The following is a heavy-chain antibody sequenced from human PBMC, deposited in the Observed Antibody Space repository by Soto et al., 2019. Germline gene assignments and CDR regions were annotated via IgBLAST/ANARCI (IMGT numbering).Heavy chain of an antibody. CDR3: ARPNYDGSAYLVRYQWPAYAS. CDR1: GGTFSSYP. Sequence: QEQLVQSGAEVKKPGSSVKVSCKASGGTFSSYPISWVRQAPGQGLEWMGRIIPIFDTTTYAQKVQGRVRLAADESTSTAYMELSSLRSEATAVYYCARPNYDGSAYLVRYQWPAYASWGQGTLVSV. CDR2: IIPIFDTT. J-gene: IGHJ5*02. V-gene: IGHV1-69*18. D-gene: IGHD3-22*01.